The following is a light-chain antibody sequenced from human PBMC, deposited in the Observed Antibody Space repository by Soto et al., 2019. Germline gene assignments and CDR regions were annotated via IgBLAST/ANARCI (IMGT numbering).Light chain of an antibody. CDR2: TAS. CDR3: QQYDNDSWT. J-gene: IGKJ1*01. Sequence: DIQMTQSPSTLSASVGDRVIITCRASQSISSWLAWYQQKPGKAPNLLIYTASTLKSGVPSRFSGSGSGTEFTLTISSLQPDDFATYYCQQYDNDSWTFGQGTKVEIK. V-gene: IGKV1-5*03. CDR1: QSISSW.